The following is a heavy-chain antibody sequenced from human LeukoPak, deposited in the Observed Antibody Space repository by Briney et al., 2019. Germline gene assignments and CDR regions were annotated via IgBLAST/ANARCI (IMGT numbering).Heavy chain of an antibody. J-gene: IGHJ5*02. CDR2: INHGGVT. Sequence: SETLSLTCGVYGESFSDYSWSWIRRPPGKGLEWIGEINHGGVTNYNPSLKSRVTISVDTSKNHFSLNLKSVTAADTAIYYCARVRGTFYYGSGSPYNWFDPWGQGTLVTVSS. CDR3: ARVRGTFYYGSGSPYNWFDP. D-gene: IGHD3-10*01. V-gene: IGHV4-34*01. CDR1: GESFSDYS.